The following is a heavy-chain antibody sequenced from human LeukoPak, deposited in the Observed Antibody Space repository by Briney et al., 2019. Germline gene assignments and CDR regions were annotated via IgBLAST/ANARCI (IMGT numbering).Heavy chain of an antibody. Sequence: VASVKVSCKASGGTFISYAISWVRQAPGQGLEWMGRIIPIFGSASYARKFQDRVTTITDESTSTVHMELSSLRSEDTAVYYCARGKRESGCDIYHFDYWGQGTLVTVSS. CDR3: ARGKRESGCDIYHFDY. D-gene: IGHD5-12*01. CDR1: GGTFISYA. V-gene: IGHV1-69*05. CDR2: IIPIFGSA. J-gene: IGHJ4*02.